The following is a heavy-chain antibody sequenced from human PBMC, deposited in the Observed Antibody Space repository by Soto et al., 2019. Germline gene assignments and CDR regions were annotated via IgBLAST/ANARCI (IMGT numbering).Heavy chain of an antibody. Sequence: QVQLVQSGAEVQKPGSSVKVSCKASGGTFSSYAISWVRQAPGQGLEWMGGIIPIFGTANYAQKFQGRVTITADESTSTAYMELSSLRSEDTAVYYCARPYYYGSGSYLDYGMDVWGQGTTVTVSS. CDR3: ARPYYYGSGSYLDYGMDV. J-gene: IGHJ6*02. CDR1: GGTFSSYA. V-gene: IGHV1-69*01. CDR2: IIPIFGTA. D-gene: IGHD3-10*01.